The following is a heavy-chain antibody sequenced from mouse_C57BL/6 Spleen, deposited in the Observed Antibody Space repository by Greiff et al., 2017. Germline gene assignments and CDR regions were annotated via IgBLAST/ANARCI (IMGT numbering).Heavy chain of an antibody. J-gene: IGHJ4*01. Sequence: QVQLQQPGAELVKPGASVKVSCNASGYTFTSYWLHWVKQRPGQGLEWIGRIHPSDSDTNYNQQFKGKATVTVDKSTSTAYMQLSSLTSEDAAVYYCAIYDSYAMDYWGQGTSVTVSS. CDR1: GYTFTSYW. CDR2: IHPSDSDT. CDR3: AIYDSYAMDY. V-gene: IGHV1-74*01.